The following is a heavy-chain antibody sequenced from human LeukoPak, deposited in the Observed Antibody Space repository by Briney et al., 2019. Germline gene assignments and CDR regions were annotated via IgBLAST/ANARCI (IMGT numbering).Heavy chain of an antibody. Sequence: GGSLRLSCAASGFTFSSYAMSWVRQAPGKGLEGVSAISGSGGSTYYADSVKGRFTISRDNSKNTLYLQMNSLRAEDTAVYYCAKEGALGYCSSTSCEDAFDIWGQGTMVTVSS. V-gene: IGHV3-23*01. D-gene: IGHD2-2*01. CDR2: ISGSGGST. J-gene: IGHJ3*02. CDR3: AKEGALGYCSSTSCEDAFDI. CDR1: GFTFSSYA.